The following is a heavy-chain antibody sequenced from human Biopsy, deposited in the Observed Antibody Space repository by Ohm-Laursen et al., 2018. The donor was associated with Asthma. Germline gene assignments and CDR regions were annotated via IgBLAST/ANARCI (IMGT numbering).Heavy chain of an antibody. J-gene: IGHJ4*02. CDR2: ISYTGSA. D-gene: IGHD7-27*01. Sequence: SETLSLTCTVSDGSMSSGSYYWGWIRQPPGKGLEWMGSISYTGSAYHNPSLKSLVTISVDTSKNHFSLKLSSVTAADTAVYYCARHWDWGSFFDYWGQGTPVTVSS. CDR3: ARHWDWGSFFDY. V-gene: IGHV4-39*01. CDR1: DGSMSSGSYY.